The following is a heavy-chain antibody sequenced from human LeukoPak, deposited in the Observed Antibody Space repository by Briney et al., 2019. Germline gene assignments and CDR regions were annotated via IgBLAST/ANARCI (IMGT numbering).Heavy chain of an antibody. CDR3: ARHSGRDSSCP. Sequence: SETLPLTCTVSGGSISSYYWNWIRQPPGKGLEWIGYMYDSGSTKYNPSLKSRVTISVDTSKNQFSLRLTSVTAAGTAVYYCARHSGRDSSCPWGQGTLVTVSS. J-gene: IGHJ4*02. CDR2: MYDSGST. V-gene: IGHV4-59*08. D-gene: IGHD6-6*01. CDR1: GGSISSYY.